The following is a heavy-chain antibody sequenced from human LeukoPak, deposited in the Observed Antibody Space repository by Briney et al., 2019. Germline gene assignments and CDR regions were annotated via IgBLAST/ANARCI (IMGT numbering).Heavy chain of an antibody. V-gene: IGHV1-18*01. CDR1: GYTFTSYG. Sequence: ASVKVSCKASGYTFTSYGISWVRQAPGQGLEWMGWISAYNGNTNCAQKLQGRVTMTTDTSTSTAYMELRSLRSDDTAVYYCAREGGSYGDYASGPLDFDYWGQGTLVTVSS. J-gene: IGHJ4*02. CDR2: ISAYNGNT. D-gene: IGHD4-17*01. CDR3: AREGGSYGDYASGPLDFDY.